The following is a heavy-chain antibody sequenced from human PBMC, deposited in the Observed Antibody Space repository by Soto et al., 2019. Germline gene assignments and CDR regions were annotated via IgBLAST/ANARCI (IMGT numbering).Heavy chain of an antibody. CDR1: GYSFTSYW. D-gene: IGHD3-3*01. V-gene: IGHV5-51*01. CDR2: IYPGDSDT. J-gene: IGHJ6*02. Sequence: PGESLKISCKGSGYSFTSYWIGWVRQMPGKGLEWMGIIYPGDSDTRYSPSFQGQVTISADKSISTAYLQWSSLKAYDTAMYYCARGRLRFFEWLLYPQSDPNYYCGMRVWGQGITVTVSS. CDR3: ARGRLRFFEWLLYPQSDPNYYCGMRV.